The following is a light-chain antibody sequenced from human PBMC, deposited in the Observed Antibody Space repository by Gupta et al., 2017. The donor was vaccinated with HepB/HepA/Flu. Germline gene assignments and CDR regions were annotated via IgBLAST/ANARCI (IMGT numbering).Light chain of an antibody. CDR3: QQSDDVPQT. V-gene: IGKV1-39*01. J-gene: IGKJ1*01. CDR1: QSIGSN. Sequence: DIQMTQSPSSLSASVGDRVTITCRASQSIGSNLNWYQQKPGKAPKLLIFATSTVGSGVSSRISGSGSGTDFTLTITRLQPEDFATYYCQQSDDVPQTFGQGTKVEIK. CDR2: ATS.